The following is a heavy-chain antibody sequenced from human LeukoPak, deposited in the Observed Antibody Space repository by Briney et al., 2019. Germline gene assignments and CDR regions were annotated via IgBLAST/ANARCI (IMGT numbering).Heavy chain of an antibody. CDR2: IYTSGST. CDR1: GGSISSGSYY. V-gene: IGHV4-61*02. Sequence: PSETLSLTCTVSGGSISSGSYYWSWIRQPAGKGLEWIGRIYTSGSTNHNPSLKSRVTISVDTSKNQFSLKLSSVTAADTAVHYCARQLGYCSSTSCRAFDPWGQGTLVTVSS. CDR3: ARQLGYCSSTSCRAFDP. D-gene: IGHD2-2*01. J-gene: IGHJ5*02.